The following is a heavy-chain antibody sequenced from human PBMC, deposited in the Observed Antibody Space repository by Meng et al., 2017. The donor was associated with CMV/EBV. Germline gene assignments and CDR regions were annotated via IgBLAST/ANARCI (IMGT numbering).Heavy chain of an antibody. Sequence: QAQLQQSVPGLVTPYHTLSLTYTISGDSVSSNSAAWNWIRQSPSRGLEWLGRTYYRSKWYNDYAVSVKSRITINPDTSKNQFSLQLNSVTPEDTAVYYCERDPHSSSWYGWFDPWGQGTLVTVSS. CDR3: ERDPHSSSWYGWFDP. J-gene: IGHJ5*02. CDR1: GDSVSSNSAA. V-gene: IGHV6-1*01. CDR2: TYYRSKWYN. D-gene: IGHD6-13*01.